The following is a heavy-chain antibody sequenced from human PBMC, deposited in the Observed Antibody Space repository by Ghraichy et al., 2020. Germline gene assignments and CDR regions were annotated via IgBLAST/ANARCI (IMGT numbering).Heavy chain of an antibody. Sequence: GESLNISCAASGFTVSSNYMSWVRQAPGKGLEWVSVIYSGGSTYYADSVKGRFTISRDNSKNTLYLQMNSLRAEDTAVYYCARDNGEDSRAFDIWGQGTMVTVSS. CDR3: ARDNGEDSRAFDI. J-gene: IGHJ3*02. CDR1: GFTVSSNY. D-gene: IGHD3-22*01. CDR2: IYSGGST. V-gene: IGHV3-66*02.